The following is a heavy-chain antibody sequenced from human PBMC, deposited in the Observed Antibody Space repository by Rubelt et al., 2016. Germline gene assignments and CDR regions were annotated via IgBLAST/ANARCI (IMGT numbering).Heavy chain of an antibody. CDR1: GGSFSGYY. J-gene: IGHJ4*02. V-gene: IGHV4-34*01. D-gene: IGHD6-6*01. CDR3: ARAKYSSSGYFDY. CDR2: INHSGST. Sequence: QVQLQQWGAGLLKPSETLSLTCAVYGGSFSGYYWSWIRQPPGKGLEWIGEINHSGSTNYNPSLRGRVTISVDTSKNQFSLKLSSVTAADTAVYYCARAKYSSSGYFDYWGQGTLVTVSS.